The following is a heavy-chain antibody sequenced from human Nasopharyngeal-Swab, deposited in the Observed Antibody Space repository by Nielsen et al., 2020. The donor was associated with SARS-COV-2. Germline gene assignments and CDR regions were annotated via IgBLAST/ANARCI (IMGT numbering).Heavy chain of an antibody. CDR2: IYYSGST. Sequence: SEILSLTCTVSGGSISSGDYYWSWIRQPPGKGLEWIGYIYYSGSTYYNPSLKSRVTISVDTSKNQFSLKLSSVTAADTAVYYCARAPVSMIVVVNAFDIWGQGTMVTVSS. V-gene: IGHV4-30-4*01. CDR3: ARAPVSMIVVVNAFDI. CDR1: GGSISSGDYY. D-gene: IGHD3-22*01. J-gene: IGHJ3*02.